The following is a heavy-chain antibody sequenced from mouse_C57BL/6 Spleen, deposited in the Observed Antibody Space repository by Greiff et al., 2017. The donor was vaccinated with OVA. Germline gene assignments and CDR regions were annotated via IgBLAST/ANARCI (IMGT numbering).Heavy chain of an antibody. CDR3: ARRGLGAHWYFDV. CDR2: ISYDGSN. V-gene: IGHV3-6*01. Sequence: EVQRVESGPGLVKPSQSLSLTCSVTGYSITSGYYWNWIRQFPGNKLEWMGYISYDGSNNYNPSLKNRISITRDTSKNQFFLKLNSVTTEDTATYYCARRGLGAHWYFDVWGTGTTVTVSS. J-gene: IGHJ1*03. CDR1: GYSITSGYY. D-gene: IGHD1-3*01.